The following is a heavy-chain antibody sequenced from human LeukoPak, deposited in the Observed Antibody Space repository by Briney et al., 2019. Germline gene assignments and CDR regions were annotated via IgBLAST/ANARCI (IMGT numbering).Heavy chain of an antibody. D-gene: IGHD5-24*01. Sequence: GGSLRLSCAASGFTFSSYSMNWVRQAPGKGLEWVSPISSSSSYIYYADSVKGRFTISRDNAKNSLYLQMNSLRAEDTAVYYCARGSEMGMATIIYWGQGTLVTVSS. CDR1: GFTFSSYS. J-gene: IGHJ4*02. CDR3: ARGSEMGMATIIY. CDR2: ISSSSSYI. V-gene: IGHV3-21*01.